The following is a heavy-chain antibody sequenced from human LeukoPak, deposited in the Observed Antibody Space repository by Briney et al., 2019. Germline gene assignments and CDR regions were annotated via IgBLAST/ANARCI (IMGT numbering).Heavy chain of an antibody. J-gene: IGHJ4*02. CDR3: AKDRDEMATILDY. CDR1: GFTFDDYA. D-gene: IGHD5-24*01. CDR2: ISWSSGSI. V-gene: IGHV3-9*01. Sequence: PGGSLRLSCAASGFTFDDYAMHWVRQAPGKGLEWVSGISWSSGSIGYADSVKGRFTISRDNAKNSLYLQMNSLRAEDTALYYCAKDRDEMATILDYWGQGTLVTVSS.